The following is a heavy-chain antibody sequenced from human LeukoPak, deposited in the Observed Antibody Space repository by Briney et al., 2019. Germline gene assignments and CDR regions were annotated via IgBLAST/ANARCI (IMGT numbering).Heavy chain of an antibody. Sequence: SETLSLTCTVSGVSISSYYWSWIRQPPGKGLEWIGNIYYSGSTNYNPSLKSRVSMSVETSKNQFSLELRFVTAADTAVYYCARDSGDYGLYYFDYWGQGALVTVSS. CDR2: IYYSGST. CDR1: GVSISSYY. D-gene: IGHD2-21*02. V-gene: IGHV4-59*01. CDR3: ARDSGDYGLYYFDY. J-gene: IGHJ4*01.